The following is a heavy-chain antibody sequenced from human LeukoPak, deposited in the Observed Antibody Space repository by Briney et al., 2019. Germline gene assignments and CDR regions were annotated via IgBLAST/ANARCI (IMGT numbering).Heavy chain of an antibody. J-gene: IGHJ4*02. D-gene: IGHD1-20*01. CDR2: ISGSSNYI. CDR1: GFTFSTYT. V-gene: IGHV3-21*01. CDR3: ARDAISLTGNGPDY. Sequence: GGSLTLSCAASGFTFSTYTMNWVRQAPGKGLEWVSSISGSSNYIFYADSLKGRFTISRDNAKNSLYLQMNSLRAEDTALYYCARDAISLTGNGPDYWGQGTLVTVSS.